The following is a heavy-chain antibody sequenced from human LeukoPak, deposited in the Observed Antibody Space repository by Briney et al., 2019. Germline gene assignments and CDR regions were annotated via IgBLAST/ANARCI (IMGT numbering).Heavy chain of an antibody. CDR1: GFSYHGFA. V-gene: IGHV3-23*01. D-gene: IGHD5-18*01. CDR3: AKGNRGYTHYYLDY. Sequence: PGGSLRLSCAASGFSYHGFAMTWVRQAPGKGLEWVSSISGRGASTFYADSVKGRFTLSEDTSSNMVFLQMASLRAEDTAVYYCAKGNRGYTHYYLDYWGQGTHVTVSS. CDR2: ISGRGAST. J-gene: IGHJ4*02.